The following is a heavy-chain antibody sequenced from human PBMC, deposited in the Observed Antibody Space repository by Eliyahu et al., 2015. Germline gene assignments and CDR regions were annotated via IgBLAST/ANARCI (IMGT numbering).Heavy chain of an antibody. CDR1: GGSINXSNYY. CDR2: IYFSGTS. V-gene: IGHV4-39*01. CDR3: SRLSVTASNYDRYPIGAFDL. J-gene: IGHJ3*01. D-gene: IGHD3-16*01. Sequence: QLQLQESGPGLVKPSETLSLTCXVSGGSINXSNYYWGWIRQPPGKGLEWIGSIYFSGTSYYNPSLKSRLTISVDTSKNRFSLKLNSVTAADTAVYYCSRLSVTASNYDRYPIGAFDLWGQGTLVTVSS.